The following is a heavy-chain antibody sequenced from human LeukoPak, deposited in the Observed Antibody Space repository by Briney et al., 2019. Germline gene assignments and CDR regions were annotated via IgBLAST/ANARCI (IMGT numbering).Heavy chain of an antibody. CDR2: IYYSGST. CDR3: ARVVSWFDP. V-gene: IGHV4-61*05. Sequence: SETLSLTCTVSGGSISSSSYYWGWIRQPPGKGLEWIGYIYYSGSTNYNPSLKSRVTISVDTSKNQFSLKLSSVTAADTAVYYCARVVSWFDPWGQGTLVTVSS. J-gene: IGHJ5*02. CDR1: GGSISSSSYY.